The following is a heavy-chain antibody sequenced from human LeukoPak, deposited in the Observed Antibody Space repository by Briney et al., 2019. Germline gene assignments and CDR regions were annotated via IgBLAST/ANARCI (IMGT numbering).Heavy chain of an antibody. CDR1: GFTFSSYS. V-gene: IGHV3-48*01. J-gene: IGHJ4*02. CDR2: ISSSSSTI. D-gene: IGHD5-18*01. Sequence: QTGGSLRLSCAASGFTFSSYSMNWVRQAPGKGLEWVSYISSSSSTIYYADSVKGRFTISRDNSKNTLYLQMNSLRAEDTAVYYCAKDHRGYSYGVDYWGQGTLVTVSS. CDR3: AKDHRGYSYGVDY.